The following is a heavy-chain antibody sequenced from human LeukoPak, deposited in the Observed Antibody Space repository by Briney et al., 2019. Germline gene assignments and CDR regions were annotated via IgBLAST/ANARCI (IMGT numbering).Heavy chain of an antibody. CDR2: IYYSGST. D-gene: IGHD6-19*01. V-gene: IGHV4-59*01. J-gene: IGHJ4*02. CDR1: GGSISSYY. Sequence: SETLSLTCTVSGGSISSYYWSWIRQPPGKGLEWIGYIYYSGSTNYNPSLKSRVTISVDTSKNQFSLKLSSVTAADTAVYYCARGPHSSEHWGQGTLVTVSS. CDR3: ARGPHSSEH.